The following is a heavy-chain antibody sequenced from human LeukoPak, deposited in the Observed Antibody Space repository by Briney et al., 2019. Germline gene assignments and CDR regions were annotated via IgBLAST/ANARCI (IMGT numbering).Heavy chain of an antibody. CDR2: ISWNSGSI. J-gene: IGHJ6*02. CDR3: AKDVKGYYYYYGMDV. Sequence: SMRLSSEACRFRYEGYAMQWLRQAKRKGLEWVSGISWNSGSIGYADSVKGRFTISRDNAKNSLYLQMNSLRAEDTALYYCAKDVKGYYYYYGMDVWGQGTTVTVSS. V-gene: IGHV3-9*01. CDR1: RFRYEGYA.